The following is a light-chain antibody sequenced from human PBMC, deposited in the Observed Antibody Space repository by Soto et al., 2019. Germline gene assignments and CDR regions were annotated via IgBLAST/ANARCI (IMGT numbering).Light chain of an antibody. J-gene: IGKJ1*01. Sequence: EIVMTQSPATLSVSPGERATLSCRASQSVSDNLAWYQQRPGQGPRLLIYGASTRATGIPARFSGSGSGTEFTLTISSLQSEDFAVYYCQQYKNWPHTFGQGTKVEIK. V-gene: IGKV3-15*01. CDR1: QSVSDN. CDR2: GAS. CDR3: QQYKNWPHT.